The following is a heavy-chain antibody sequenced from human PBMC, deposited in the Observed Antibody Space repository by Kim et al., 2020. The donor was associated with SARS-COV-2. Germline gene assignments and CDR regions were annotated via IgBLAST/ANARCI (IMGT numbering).Heavy chain of an antibody. CDR3: TTDMRYFDWLISREDRFDP. J-gene: IGHJ5*02. CDR1: GFTFSNAW. Sequence: GGSLRLSCAASGFTFSNAWMSWVRQAPGKGLEWVGRIKSNTGGGTTDYAVPGKGRFTISRDDSKNTLYLQMNSLKTEDTAVYYCTTDMRYFDWLISREDRFDPWGQGTLVTVSS. CDR2: IKSNTGGGTT. V-gene: IGHV3-15*01. D-gene: IGHD3-9*01.